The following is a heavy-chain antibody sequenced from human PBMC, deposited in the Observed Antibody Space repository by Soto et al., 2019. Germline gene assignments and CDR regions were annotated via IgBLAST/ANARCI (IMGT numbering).Heavy chain of an antibody. CDR3: AWMGDLTIFGVVNLFDY. CDR1: GFSLSNARMG. D-gene: IGHD3-3*01. V-gene: IGHV2-26*01. Sequence: SGPTLVNPTDTLTLTCTVSGFSLSNARMGVSWIRQPPGKALEWLAHIFSNDEKSYSTSLKSRLTISKDTSKSQVVLTMTNMDPVDTATYYCAWMGDLTIFGVVNLFDYWGQGTLVTVSS. CDR2: IFSNDEK. J-gene: IGHJ4*02.